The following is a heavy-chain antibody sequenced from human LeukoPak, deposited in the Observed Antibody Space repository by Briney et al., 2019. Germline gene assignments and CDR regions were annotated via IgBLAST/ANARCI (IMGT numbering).Heavy chain of an antibody. CDR1: GGTFSSYA. CDR3: AREPVAYCSGDCLNWFDP. V-gene: IGHV1-69*13. CDR2: IIPIFGTA. J-gene: IGHJ5*02. D-gene: IGHD2-21*01. Sequence: SVKVSCKASGGTFSSYAISWVRQAPGQGLEWMGGIIPIFGTANYAQKFQGRVTITADESTSTAYMELSSLRSEDTAVYYCAREPVAYCSGDCLNWFDPWGQGTLVTVSS.